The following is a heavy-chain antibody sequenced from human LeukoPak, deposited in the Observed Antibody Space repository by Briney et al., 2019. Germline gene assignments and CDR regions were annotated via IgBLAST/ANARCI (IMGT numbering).Heavy chain of an antibody. J-gene: IGHJ4*02. D-gene: IGHD4-17*01. V-gene: IGHV4-31*03. CDR2: IYYSGST. Sequence: SETLSLTCTVSGGSISSGGYYWSWIRQHPGKGLEWIGYIYYSGSTYYNPSLKSRVTISVDTSKNQFSLKLRSVTAADTAVYYCARGPDTVTTATLDNWGQGTLVTVSS. CDR1: GGSISSGGYY. CDR3: ARGPDTVTTATLDN.